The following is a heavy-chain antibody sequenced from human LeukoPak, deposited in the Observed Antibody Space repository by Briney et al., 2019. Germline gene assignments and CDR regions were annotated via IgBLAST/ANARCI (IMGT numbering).Heavy chain of an antibody. J-gene: IGHJ4*02. CDR3: ANVAGSGSPIDY. V-gene: IGHV3-21*01. CDR1: GFTFSSYE. CDR2: ISSSSSYI. D-gene: IGHD3-10*01. Sequence: PGGSLRLSCAASGFTFSSYEMNWVRQAPGKGLEWVSSISSSSSYIYYADSVRGRFTISRDNARNSLYLQMNSLRGEDTAVYYCANVAGSGSPIDYWGQGTLVTVSS.